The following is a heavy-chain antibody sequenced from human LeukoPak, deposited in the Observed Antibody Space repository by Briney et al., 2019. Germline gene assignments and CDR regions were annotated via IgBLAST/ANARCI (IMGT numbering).Heavy chain of an antibody. CDR1: GFTFSSYG. V-gene: IGHV3-30*18. J-gene: IGHJ4*02. Sequence: PGGSLRLSCAASGFTFSSYGMHWVRQAPGKGLEWVAVISYDGSNKYYADSVKGRFTISRDNSKNTLYLQMNSLRAEDTAVYYCAKDSEPYGDYTDYWGQGTLVTVSS. CDR3: AKDSEPYGDYTDY. D-gene: IGHD4-17*01. CDR2: ISYDGSNK.